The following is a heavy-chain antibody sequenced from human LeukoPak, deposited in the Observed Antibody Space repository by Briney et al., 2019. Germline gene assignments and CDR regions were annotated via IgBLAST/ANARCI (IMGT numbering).Heavy chain of an antibody. Sequence: GESLKISCKGSGYSFTSYWIGWVRQMPGKGLEWMGIIYPGDSDTRYSPSFQGQVTISADKSISTAYLQWSSLKASDTAMYYCARRGIAARPGDAFDIWGQXXXXXVSX. CDR2: IYPGDSDT. J-gene: IGHJ3*02. CDR3: ARRGIAARPGDAFDI. V-gene: IGHV5-51*01. CDR1: GYSFTSYW. D-gene: IGHD6-6*01.